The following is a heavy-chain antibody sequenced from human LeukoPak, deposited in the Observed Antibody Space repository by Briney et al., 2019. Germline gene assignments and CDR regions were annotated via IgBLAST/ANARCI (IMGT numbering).Heavy chain of an antibody. CDR3: ARTLNYDILTGYPYWFDP. Sequence: SETLSLTCTVSGGSISSGDYYWSWIRQPPGKGLEWIGYIYYSGSTYYNPSLKSRVTISVDTSKNQFSLKLSSVTAADTAVYYCARTLNYDILTGYPYWFDPWGQGTLVTVSS. V-gene: IGHV4-30-4*01. CDR1: GGSISSGDYY. D-gene: IGHD3-9*01. CDR2: IYYSGST. J-gene: IGHJ5*02.